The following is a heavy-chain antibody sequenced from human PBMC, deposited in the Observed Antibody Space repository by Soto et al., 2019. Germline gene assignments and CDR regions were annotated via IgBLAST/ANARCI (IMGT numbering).Heavy chain of an antibody. CDR1: GYTFTSYD. CDR3: ARWPDGYYYYGMDV. J-gene: IGHJ6*02. V-gene: IGHV1-8*01. CDR2: MNPNSGNT. Sequence: QVQLVQSGAEVKKPGASVKVSCKASGYTFTSYDINWVRQAPGQGLEWMGWMNPNSGNTGYAQKFQGRVTMTRNTSISTAYMELSSLRSEATAVYYCARWPDGYYYYGMDVWGQGTTVTVSS.